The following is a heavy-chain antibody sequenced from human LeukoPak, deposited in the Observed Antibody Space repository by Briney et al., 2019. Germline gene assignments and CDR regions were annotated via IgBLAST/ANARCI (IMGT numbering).Heavy chain of an antibody. CDR3: TRDLDIVVVPAAIPTAFDY. J-gene: IGHJ4*02. CDR1: GFTFGDYA. Sequence: PGRSLRLSCTASGFTFGDYAMSWVRQAPGKGLEWVGFIRSKAYGGTTEYAASVKGRFTISRDDSKSIAYLQMNSLKTEDTAVYYCTRDLDIVVVPAAIPTAFDYWGQGTLVTVSS. D-gene: IGHD2-2*03. CDR2: IRSKAYGGTT. V-gene: IGHV3-49*04.